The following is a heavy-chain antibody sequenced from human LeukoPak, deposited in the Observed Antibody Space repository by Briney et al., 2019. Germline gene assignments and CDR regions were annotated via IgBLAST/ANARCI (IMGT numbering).Heavy chain of an antibody. CDR2: TYYTTKWNN. CDR1: GDSVSSNSVA. J-gene: IGHJ5*02. V-gene: IGHV6-1*01. Sequence: SQTLSLTCAISGDSVSSNSVAWNWFRQSPSRGLEWLGRTYYTTKWNNDYAESVQSRIAVNPDTSKNQFSLYLNSVTLEDTAVYYCARQASRRFDPWGQGTLVTVSS. CDR3: ARQASRRFDP.